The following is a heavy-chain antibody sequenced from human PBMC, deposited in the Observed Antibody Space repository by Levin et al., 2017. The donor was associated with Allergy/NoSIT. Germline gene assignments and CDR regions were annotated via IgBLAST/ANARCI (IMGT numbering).Heavy chain of an antibody. D-gene: IGHD1-1*01. Sequence: SQTLSLTCAVYGGSFSGYYWSWIRQPPGKGLEWIGEINHSGSTNYNPSLKSRVTISVDTSKNQFSLKLSSVTAADTAVYYCASSERRATWNRRSFDYWGQGTLVTVSS. CDR1: GGSFSGYY. V-gene: IGHV4-34*01. CDR2: INHSGST. CDR3: ASSERRATWNRRSFDY. J-gene: IGHJ4*02.